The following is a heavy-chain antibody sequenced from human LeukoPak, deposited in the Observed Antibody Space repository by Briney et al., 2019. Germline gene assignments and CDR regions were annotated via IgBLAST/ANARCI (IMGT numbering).Heavy chain of an antibody. CDR1: GGSISSSSYY. Sequence: PSDTLSLTCTASGGSISSSSYYWGWIRQRPGKGLEWIGSIYYSGSTYYNPSLKSRVTISVDTSKNQFSLKLSSVTAADTAVYYCARHRGYSYDSWGQGTLVTVSS. V-gene: IGHV4-39*01. CDR3: ARHRGYSYDS. CDR2: IYYSGST. J-gene: IGHJ5*02. D-gene: IGHD5-18*01.